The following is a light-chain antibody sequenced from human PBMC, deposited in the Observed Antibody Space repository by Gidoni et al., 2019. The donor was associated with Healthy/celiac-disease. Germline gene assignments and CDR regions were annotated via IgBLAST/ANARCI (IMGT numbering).Light chain of an antibody. CDR2: GAS. CDR1: QSVSSSY. CDR3: QQYGSSPWT. Sequence: EIVLTQSPGTLSLSPGERATISCRASQSVSSSYLAWYQQKPGQAPRLLSYGASSRATGIPDRFSGSGSGTDFTLTISRLEPEDFAVYYCQQYGSSPWTFGQGTKVEIK. J-gene: IGKJ1*01. V-gene: IGKV3-20*01.